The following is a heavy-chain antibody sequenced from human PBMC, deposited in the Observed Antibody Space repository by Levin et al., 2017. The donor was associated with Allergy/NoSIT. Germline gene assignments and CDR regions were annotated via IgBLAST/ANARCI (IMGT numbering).Heavy chain of an antibody. CDR1: GFTFSSYA. Sequence: SCAASGFTFSSYAMSWVRQAPGKGLEWVSAISGSGGSTYYADSVKGRFTISRDNSKNTLYLQMNSLRAEDTAVYYCAKDRVYSGSYPDYWGQGTLVTVSS. D-gene: IGHD1-26*01. J-gene: IGHJ4*02. CDR2: ISGSGGST. CDR3: AKDRVYSGSYPDY. V-gene: IGHV3-23*01.